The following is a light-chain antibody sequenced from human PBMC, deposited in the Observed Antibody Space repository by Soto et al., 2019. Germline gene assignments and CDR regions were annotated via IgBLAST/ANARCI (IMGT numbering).Light chain of an antibody. CDR2: AAS. CDR1: QSISSY. CDR3: QQSYSNPYT. V-gene: IGKV1-39*01. Sequence: DIQMTQSPSSLSASVGDRVTITCRASQSISSYLNWYQQKPGKAPKLLIYAASSLQSGVPSRFSGSGSGTDFTLTISSLQHEDVATYYCQQSYSNPYTFGQGTKLEIK. J-gene: IGKJ2*01.